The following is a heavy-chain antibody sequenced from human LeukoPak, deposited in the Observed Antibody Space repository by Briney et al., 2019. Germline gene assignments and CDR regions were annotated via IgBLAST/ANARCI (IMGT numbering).Heavy chain of an antibody. CDR1: GFTFGDYA. CDR3: GKGRSGSEFDAFHL. V-gene: IGHV3-9*01. Sequence: GRSLRLSCAASGFTFGDYAMHGVRHAPGKVLELVSGITWNSGTIVYADFVKGRFTISGDNAKNSLYVQMNMRISEHSAFYYCGKGRSGSEFDAFHLWGEGTMVSVSS. J-gene: IGHJ3*01. D-gene: IGHD3-3*01. CDR2: ITWNSGTI.